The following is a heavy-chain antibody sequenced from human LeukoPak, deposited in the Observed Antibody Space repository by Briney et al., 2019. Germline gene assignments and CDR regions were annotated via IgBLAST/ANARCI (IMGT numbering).Heavy chain of an antibody. CDR1: GFELSTSGMC. J-gene: IGHJ4*02. D-gene: IGHD6-13*01. CDR3: AHRRHSSSWYDY. V-gene: IGHV2-70*12. CDR2: IDWDDDK. Sequence: SGPTLVNPTQTLTLTCTFSGFELSTSGMCVSWIRQPPGKALEWLAHIDWDDDKYYTTSLQTRLTISKDTSKNQVVLTVTNTDPVDTATYYCAHRRHSSSWYDYWGQGTLVTVSS.